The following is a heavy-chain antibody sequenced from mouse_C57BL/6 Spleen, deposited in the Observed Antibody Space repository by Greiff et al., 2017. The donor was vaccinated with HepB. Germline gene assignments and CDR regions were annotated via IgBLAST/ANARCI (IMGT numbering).Heavy chain of an antibody. J-gene: IGHJ2*01. Sequence: QVQLQQSGPELVKPGASVQICCKASGYTFSSSWMHLVKQRPGKGLEWIGRIYPGDGDTNYNGKFKGKATLTADKSSSTAYMQLSSLTSEDSAVYFCAGGNYYFDYWGQGTTLTVSS. CDR3: AGGNYYFDY. CDR1: GYTFSSSW. D-gene: IGHD2-1*01. CDR2: IYPGDGDT. V-gene: IGHV1-82*01.